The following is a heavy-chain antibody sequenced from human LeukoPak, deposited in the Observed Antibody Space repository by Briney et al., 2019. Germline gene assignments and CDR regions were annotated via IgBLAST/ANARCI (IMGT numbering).Heavy chain of an antibody. J-gene: IGHJ3*02. CDR1: GFIFSIYW. V-gene: IGHV3-7*03. Sequence: GGSLRLSCAASGFIFSIYWMSWVRQARGKGLEWVANIKQDGSEKYYVDSVKGRFTISRDNAKNSLFLQMNSLRGEDTALYYCARAGRLRRPGAFDIWGQGTMVTVSS. CDR3: ARAGRLRRPGAFDI. CDR2: IKQDGSEK. D-gene: IGHD4-17*01.